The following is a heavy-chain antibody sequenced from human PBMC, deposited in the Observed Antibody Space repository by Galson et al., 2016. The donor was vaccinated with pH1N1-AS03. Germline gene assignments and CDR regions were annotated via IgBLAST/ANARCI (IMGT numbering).Heavy chain of an antibody. CDR3: AKGLGYSSSWSSVPSY. V-gene: IGHV1-8*01. J-gene: IGHJ4*02. Sequence: SVKVSCKASGYNFGSYDINWVRQATGQGLGWMRWMNPYSGNTYYAQNFQGRVTMTRNASLYTPFMELSGLRSDYTTVYYCAKGLGYSSSWSSVPSYWGQGTLVTVSS. D-gene: IGHD6-13*01. CDR1: GYNFGSYD. CDR2: MNPYSGNT.